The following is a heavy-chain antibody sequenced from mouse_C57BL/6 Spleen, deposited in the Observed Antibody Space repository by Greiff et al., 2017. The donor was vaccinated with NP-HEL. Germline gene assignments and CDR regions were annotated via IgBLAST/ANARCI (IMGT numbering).Heavy chain of an antibody. CDR1: GFTFSSYA. D-gene: IGHD4-1*01. J-gene: IGHJ2*01. CDR3: ARAGTGTLDY. Sequence: EVKLMESGGGLVKPGGSLKLSCAASGFTFSSYAMSWVRQTPEKRLEWVATISDGGSYTYYPDNVKGRFTISRDNAKNNLYLQMSHLKSEDTAMYYCARAGTGTLDYWGQGTTLTVSS. V-gene: IGHV5-4*03. CDR2: ISDGGSYT.